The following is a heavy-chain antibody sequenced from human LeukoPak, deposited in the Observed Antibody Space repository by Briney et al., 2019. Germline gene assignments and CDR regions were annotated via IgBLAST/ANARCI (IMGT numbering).Heavy chain of an antibody. CDR2: IHNGGNT. Sequence: GGSLRLSCAASGFTVSSNYMSWVRQAPGKGLEWVSVIHNGGNTYYADSVKGRFTISGDNSKNTLYLQMNSLRAEDTAVYYCARSNSFDIWGQGTMVTVST. J-gene: IGHJ3*02. V-gene: IGHV3-66*01. CDR3: ARSNSFDI. CDR1: GFTVSSNY.